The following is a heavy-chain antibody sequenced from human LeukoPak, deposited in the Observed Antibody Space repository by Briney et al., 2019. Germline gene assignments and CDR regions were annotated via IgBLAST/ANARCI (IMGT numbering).Heavy chain of an antibody. CDR2: IYYSGST. J-gene: IGHJ6*03. D-gene: IGHD2-15*01. CDR1: GGSISSSSYY. V-gene: IGHV4-39*07. CDR3: ARVVSINCSGGSCYYYYMDV. Sequence: PSETLSLTCTVSGGSISSSSYYWGWIRQPPGKGLEWIGSIYYSGSTYYNPSLKSRVTISVDTSKNQFSLKLSSVTAADTAVYYCARVVSINCSGGSCYYYYMDVWGKGTTVTVSS.